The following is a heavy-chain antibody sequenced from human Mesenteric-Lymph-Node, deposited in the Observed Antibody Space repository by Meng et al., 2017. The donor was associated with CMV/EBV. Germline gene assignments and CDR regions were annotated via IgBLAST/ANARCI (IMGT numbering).Heavy chain of an antibody. CDR3: AKVRGGSSSWGYFFDY. CDR2: IYSDGAT. D-gene: IGHD6-6*01. CDR1: EFTVSSDY. V-gene: IGHV3-53*05. J-gene: IGHJ4*02. Sequence: GGSLRLSCAASEFTVSSDYMTWVRQAPGKGLEWVSIIYSDGATYYADSVQGRFTISRDNSKNTLYLQMNSLRAEDTAAYYCAKVRGGSSSWGYFFDYWGQGALVTVSS.